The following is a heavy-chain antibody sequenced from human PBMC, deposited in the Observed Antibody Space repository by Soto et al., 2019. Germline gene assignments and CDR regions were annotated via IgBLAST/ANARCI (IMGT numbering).Heavy chain of an antibody. CDR2: IYYTGST. CDR1: GGSVNSDNFY. Sequence: QVHLQESGPGQVKPSETLSLICTVSGGSVNSDNFYWSWIRQPPGRGLEWIGYIYYTGSTSYNPSLKSRVAISIDTSRSQFSLKLSSVTAADRGVYYCARVFSNSPGAFVSWGQGSLVTVSS. D-gene: IGHD6-6*01. J-gene: IGHJ4*02. CDR3: ARVFSNSPGAFVS. V-gene: IGHV4-61*01.